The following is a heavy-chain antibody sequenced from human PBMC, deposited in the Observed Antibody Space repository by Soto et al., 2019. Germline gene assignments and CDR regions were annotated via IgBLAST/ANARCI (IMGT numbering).Heavy chain of an antibody. CDR3: VRQGIGALHGLVDV. Sequence: QVQLQQSGPGLVKPSETLSLTCTVSSGPSRSHNWGWIRQSPGRGLEWIGYVYDTGSTSYNPSLESRVTISAATSTNHISLTLSSVTAADTAVYYCVRQGIGALHGLVDVWGQGTTVSVSS. CDR2: VYDTGST. J-gene: IGHJ6*02. CDR1: SGPSRSHN. V-gene: IGHV4-59*08. D-gene: IGHD3-10*01.